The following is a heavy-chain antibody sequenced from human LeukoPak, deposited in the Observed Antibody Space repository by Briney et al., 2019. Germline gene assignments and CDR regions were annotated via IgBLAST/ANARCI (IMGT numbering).Heavy chain of an antibody. CDR3: ARDYPGGKYFDY. CDR1: GFTFDDYG. D-gene: IGHD3-16*01. Sequence: PGGSLRLSCAASGFTFDDYGMSWVRQAPGKGLEWVSGINWNGGSTGYADSVKGRFTISRDNAKNSLYLQTNSLRAEDTALYYCARDYPGGKYFDYWGQGTLVTVSS. J-gene: IGHJ4*02. V-gene: IGHV3-20*04. CDR2: INWNGGST.